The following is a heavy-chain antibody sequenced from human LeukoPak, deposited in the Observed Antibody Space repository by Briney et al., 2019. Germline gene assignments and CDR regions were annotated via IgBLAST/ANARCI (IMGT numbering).Heavy chain of an antibody. J-gene: IGHJ4*02. Sequence: GGSLRLSCAASGFTFSSYAMHWVRQARGKGLEWVAVISYDGSNKYYADSVKGRFTISRDNSKNTLYLQMNSLRAEDTAVYYCARDMSYSSSWYAYWGQGTLVTVSS. D-gene: IGHD6-13*01. CDR3: ARDMSYSSSWYAY. CDR2: ISYDGSNK. CDR1: GFTFSSYA. V-gene: IGHV3-30-3*01.